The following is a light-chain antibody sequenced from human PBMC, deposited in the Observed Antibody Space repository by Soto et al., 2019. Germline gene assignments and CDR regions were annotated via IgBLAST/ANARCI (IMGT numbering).Light chain of an antibody. V-gene: IGKV1-27*01. CDR3: QHYNNAPFT. CDR1: QGIRNH. Sequence: DIQMTQSPSSLSASVGDRVTITCRASQGIRNHLAWYQQKPGKVPKLLIYAASTLQSGVPSRFSGSTSGTDFTLTISSRQPEDVATYYGQHYNNAPFTFGSGTKVDIK. CDR2: AAS. J-gene: IGKJ3*01.